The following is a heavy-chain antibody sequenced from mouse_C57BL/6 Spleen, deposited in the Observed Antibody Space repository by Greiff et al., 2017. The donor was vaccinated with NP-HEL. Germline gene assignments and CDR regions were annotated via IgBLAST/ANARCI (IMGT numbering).Heavy chain of an antibody. CDR3: ANYGSSYGWFAY. J-gene: IGHJ3*01. D-gene: IGHD1-1*01. Sequence: QVQLQQPGAELVKPGASVKLSCKASGYTFTSYWMPWVKQRPGQGLEWIGMIHPNSGSTNYNEKFKSKATLTVDKSSSTAYMQLSSLTSEDSAVYYCANYGSSYGWFAYWGQGTLVTVSA. CDR2: IHPNSGST. CDR1: GYTFTSYW. V-gene: IGHV1-64*01.